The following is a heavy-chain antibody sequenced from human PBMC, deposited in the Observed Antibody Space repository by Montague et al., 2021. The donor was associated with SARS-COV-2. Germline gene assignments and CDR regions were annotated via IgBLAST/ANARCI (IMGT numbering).Heavy chain of an antibody. CDR1: GASISSHY. CDR3: ARYEAVAGAFDI. V-gene: IGHV4-59*11. CDR2: IYYSGTT. J-gene: IGHJ3*02. D-gene: IGHD6-19*01. Sequence: SETLSLTCSVSGASISSHYWSWIRQSPGKGLEWIGYIYYSGTTIYNPSLESRVTISVDTSSNVFSLELRSVTAADTAIYYCARYEAVAGAFDIWGQGTVVTVS.